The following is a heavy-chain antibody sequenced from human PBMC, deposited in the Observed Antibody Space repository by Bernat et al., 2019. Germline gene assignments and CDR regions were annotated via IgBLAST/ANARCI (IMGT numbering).Heavy chain of an antibody. J-gene: IGHJ6*03. Sequence: EAQLVESGGGLVQLGGSLRLSCAAPGFTFSSHSMNCVRQALGTGLERVSYISSSNSTTNYAASVEDRFTISRDKRTHSLCQRMNSLRNEDTAVYYCATAYDSSWYAYPGDYYYCMDVWDEGTTVTVSS. CDR3: ATAYDSSWYAYPGDYYYCMDV. D-gene: IGHD6-13*01. CDR2: ISSSNSTT. CDR1: GFTFSSHS. V-gene: IGHV3-48*02.